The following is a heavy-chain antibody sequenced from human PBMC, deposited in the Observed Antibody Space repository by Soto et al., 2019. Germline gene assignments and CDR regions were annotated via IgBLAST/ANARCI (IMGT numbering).Heavy chain of an antibody. CDR1: GYTFTNYG. V-gene: IGHV1-18*04. CDR2: ISGYNGHT. D-gene: IGHD3-10*01. Sequence: ASVKVSGKASGYTFTNYGITLVRQAPGEGLEWIGWISGYNGHTNYAQKVQGRGTMTRDTSTSTVYMELSSLRSEDTAVYYCARDFSGPMDYWGRGTLVTVSS. CDR3: ARDFSGPMDY. J-gene: IGHJ4*02.